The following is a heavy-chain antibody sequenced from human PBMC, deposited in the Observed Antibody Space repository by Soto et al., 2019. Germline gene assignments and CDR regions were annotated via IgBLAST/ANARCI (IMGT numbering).Heavy chain of an antibody. CDR3: ARVRDDILTYDAFYL. CDR2: IIPIFGTA. Sequence: QVQLVQSGAEVKKPGSSVKVSCKASGGTFSSYAISWVRQAPGQGLEWMGGIIPIFGTANYAQKFQGRVTITADESTSPAYMELRSLRSEDTAVYYCARVRDDILTYDAFYLWGQGTMVNVSS. J-gene: IGHJ3*01. CDR1: GGTFSSYA. D-gene: IGHD3-9*01. V-gene: IGHV1-69*01.